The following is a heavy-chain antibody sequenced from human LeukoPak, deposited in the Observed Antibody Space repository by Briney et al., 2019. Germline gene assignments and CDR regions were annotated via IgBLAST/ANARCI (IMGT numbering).Heavy chain of an antibody. D-gene: IGHD3-9*01. V-gene: IGHV1-2*02. CDR1: GSTFTGAY. J-gene: IGHJ4*02. Sequence: ASVKVSCKPSGSTFTGAYMHWVRQAPGQGLEWMGWINPNSGETKFAQKFQGRVTKTRDTSISTVYMDLGGLRSDDTAVYYCARVLFNSGYDYWGQGSLVTVSS. CDR3: ARVLFNSGYDY. CDR2: INPNSGET.